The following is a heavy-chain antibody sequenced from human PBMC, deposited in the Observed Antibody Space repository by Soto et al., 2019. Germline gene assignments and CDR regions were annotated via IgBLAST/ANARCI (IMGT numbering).Heavy chain of an antibody. Sequence: EVQLVESGGGLVQPGGSLRLSCVASGFTFSSYWMSWVRKAPGKALEWVANIKQDGSEKYYVDSVKGRFTISRDNVKNSLYLQMNSLRAEDTAVYYCARATVTPLNWFDPWGQGTLVTVSS. CDR1: GFTFSSYW. V-gene: IGHV3-7*01. J-gene: IGHJ5*02. CDR3: ARATVTPLNWFDP. D-gene: IGHD4-17*01. CDR2: IKQDGSEK.